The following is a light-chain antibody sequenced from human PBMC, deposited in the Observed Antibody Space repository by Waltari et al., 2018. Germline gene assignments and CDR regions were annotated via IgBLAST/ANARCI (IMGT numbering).Light chain of an antibody. Sequence: QSALTQPASVSGSPGQSITIFCTGTSSDIGSDNAVSWYQQHPGKAPKVVIYDVHNRPSGVSNRFSGSMSGNTASLTISGLQTEDEADYYCSSKTTRDTRLFGGGTKLTVL. J-gene: IGLJ3*02. CDR1: SSDIGSDNA. CDR2: DVH. CDR3: SSKTTRDTRL. V-gene: IGLV2-14*03.